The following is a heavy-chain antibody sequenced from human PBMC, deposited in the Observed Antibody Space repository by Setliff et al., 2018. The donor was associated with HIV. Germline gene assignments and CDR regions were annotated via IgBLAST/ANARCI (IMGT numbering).Heavy chain of an antibody. CDR2: INHSGST. CDR1: GGSFSGYY. CDR3: ASSAGPVGATGV. D-gene: IGHD1-26*01. Sequence: SETLSLTCAVYGGSFSGYYWSWIRQPPGKGLEWIGEINHSGSTNYNPSLRSRVTTSVDTSKNQFSLKLNSVTAADTAVYYCASSAGPVGATGVWGQGTLVTVSS. V-gene: IGHV4-34*01. J-gene: IGHJ4*02.